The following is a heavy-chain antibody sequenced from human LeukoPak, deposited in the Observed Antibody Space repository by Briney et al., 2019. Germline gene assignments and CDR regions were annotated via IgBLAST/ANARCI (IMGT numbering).Heavy chain of an antibody. J-gene: IGHJ6*02. CDR3: ARRSGRDHYGMDV. Sequence: PETLSLTCTVSGGSISSSSYYWGWIRQPPGKGLEWIGSIYYSGSTYYNPSLKSRVTISVDTSKNQFSLKLSSVTAADTAVYYCARRSGRDHYGMDVWGQGTTVTVSS. CDR1: GGSISSSSYY. V-gene: IGHV4-39*01. CDR2: IYYSGST. D-gene: IGHD2-15*01.